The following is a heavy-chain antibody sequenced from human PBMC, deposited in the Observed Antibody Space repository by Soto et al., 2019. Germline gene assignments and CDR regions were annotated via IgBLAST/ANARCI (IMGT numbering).Heavy chain of an antibody. CDR2: ISSSSSYI. CDR3: AKAGGYDILTGYRNRFDP. J-gene: IGHJ5*02. D-gene: IGHD3-9*01. Sequence: PGGSLRLSCAASGFTFSSYSMNWVRQAPGKGLEWVSSISSSSSYIYYADSVKGRFTISRDNAKNSLYLQMNSLGAEDTAVYYCAKAGGYDILTGYRNRFDPWGQGTRVTVSS. V-gene: IGHV3-21*04. CDR1: GFTFSSYS.